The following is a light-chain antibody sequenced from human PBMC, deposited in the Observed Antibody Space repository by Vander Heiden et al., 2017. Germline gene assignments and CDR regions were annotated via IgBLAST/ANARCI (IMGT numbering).Light chain of an antibody. Sequence: SSELTQDPAVSVALGQTVRITCQGDSLRSYYASWYQQKPGQAPVLVIYGKNNRPSGIPDRFSGSSSGNTASLTITGAQAEEEADYYCNSRDSSGNHLVFGGGTKLTGL. J-gene: IGLJ2*01. V-gene: IGLV3-19*01. CDR3: NSRDSSGNHLV. CDR1: SLRSYY. CDR2: GKN.